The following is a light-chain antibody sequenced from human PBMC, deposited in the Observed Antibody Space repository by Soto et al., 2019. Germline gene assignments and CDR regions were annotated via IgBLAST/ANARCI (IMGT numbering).Light chain of an antibody. CDR3: SSYAGGFVV. Sequence: QSALTQPASVSGSPGQSITISCTGTSSDIGAHTYVSWCQQHPGKDPKVIIYNVSTRPSGISDRFSGSKSGNTASLTISGLQAEDEADYYCSSYAGGFVVFGGGTKLTVL. J-gene: IGLJ2*01. CDR2: NVS. CDR1: SSDIGAHTY. V-gene: IGLV2-14*01.